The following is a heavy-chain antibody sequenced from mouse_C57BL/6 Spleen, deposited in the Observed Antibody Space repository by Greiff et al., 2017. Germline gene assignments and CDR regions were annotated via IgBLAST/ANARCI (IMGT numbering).Heavy chain of an antibody. CDR3: ARHYYGSSYVRYFDV. CDR2: IYPSDSET. CDR1: GYTFTSYW. Sequence: QVQLQQPGAELVRPGSSVKLSCKASGYTFTSYWMDWVKQRPGQGLEWIGNIYPSDSETHYNQKFKDKATLTVDKSSSTAYMQLSSLTSEDSAVYCCARHYYGSSYVRYFDVWGTGTTVTVSS. J-gene: IGHJ1*03. D-gene: IGHD1-1*01. V-gene: IGHV1-61*01.